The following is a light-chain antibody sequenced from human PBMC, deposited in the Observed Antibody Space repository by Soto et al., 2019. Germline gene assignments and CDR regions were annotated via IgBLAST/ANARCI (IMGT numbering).Light chain of an antibody. Sequence: EIVLTQSPGTLSLSPGERVTLSCRASQSVRSSYLAWYQQKPGQAPRLLIYGASSRATGIPDRFSGSGSGTDFNLTISRLEPEDSAVYFCQQYSSSLPSYTFGQGTKLEIK. CDR1: QSVRSSY. CDR3: QQYSSSLPSYT. J-gene: IGKJ2*01. CDR2: GAS. V-gene: IGKV3-20*01.